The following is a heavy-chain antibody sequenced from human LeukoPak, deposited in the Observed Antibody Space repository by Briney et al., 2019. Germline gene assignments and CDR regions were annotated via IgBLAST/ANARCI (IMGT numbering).Heavy chain of an antibody. CDR3: ARDGGITIHFALDY. V-gene: IGHV6-1*01. D-gene: IGHD3-3*01. J-gene: IGHJ4*02. CDR1: GDSVSSNSAA. CDR2: TYYRSKWYN. Sequence: PSQTLSLTCDISGDSVSSNSAAWNWIRQSPSRGLEWLGRTYYRSKWYNDYAVSVKSRITINPDTSKNQFSLQLNSVTPGDTAVYYCARDGGITIHFALDYWGQGTLVTVSS.